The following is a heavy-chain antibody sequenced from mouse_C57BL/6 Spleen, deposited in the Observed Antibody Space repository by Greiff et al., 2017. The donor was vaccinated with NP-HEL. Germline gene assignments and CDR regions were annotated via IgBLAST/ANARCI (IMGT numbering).Heavy chain of an antibody. CDR2: INPNNGGT. CDR1: GYTFTDYY. Sequence: VQLQQSGPELVKPGASVKISCKASGYTFTDYYMNWVKQSHGKSLEWIGDINPNNGGTSYNQKFKGKATLTVDKSSSTAYMELRSLTSEDSAVYYCARRIYYDYYYFDYWGQGTTLTVSS. V-gene: IGHV1-26*01. J-gene: IGHJ2*01. D-gene: IGHD2-4*01. CDR3: ARRIYYDYYYFDY.